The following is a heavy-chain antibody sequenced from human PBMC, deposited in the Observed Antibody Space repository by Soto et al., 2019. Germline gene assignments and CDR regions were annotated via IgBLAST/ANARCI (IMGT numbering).Heavy chain of an antibody. J-gene: IGHJ4*02. CDR1: GFNFDNYG. CDR2: ITYDGSFQ. D-gene: IGHD1-7*01. CDR3: AKDRVGGTFYSPLAF. Sequence: GGSLRLSCQASGFNFDNYGMHWVRQAPGKGLEWVAVITYDGSFQYYADSVKGRFTISRDNSKNTLSLHLNTLKPEDTAVYHCAKDRVGGTFYSPLAFWGQGTLVTVSS. V-gene: IGHV3-30*18.